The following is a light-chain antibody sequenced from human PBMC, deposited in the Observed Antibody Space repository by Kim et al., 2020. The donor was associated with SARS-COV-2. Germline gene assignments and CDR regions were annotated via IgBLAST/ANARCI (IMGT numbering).Light chain of an antibody. Sequence: QSITISCTGTSSDVGSYNLVSCYHQHPGKAPKLMIYEVSKRPSGVSNRFSGSKSGNTASLTISGLQAEDEADYYCCSYAGSSTLVVFGGGTQLTVL. CDR3: CSYAGSSTLVV. CDR1: SSDVGSYNL. J-gene: IGLJ2*01. V-gene: IGLV2-23*02. CDR2: EVS.